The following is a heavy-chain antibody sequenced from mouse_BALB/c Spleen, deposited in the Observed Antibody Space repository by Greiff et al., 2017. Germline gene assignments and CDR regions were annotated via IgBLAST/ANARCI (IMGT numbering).Heavy chain of an antibody. Sequence: EVHLVESGGGLVQPGGSLRLSCATSGFTFTDYYMSWVRQPPGKALEWLGFIRNKANGYTTEYSASVKGRFTISRDNSQSILYLQMNTLRAEDSATYYCARDGLSTLVAREFAYWGQGTLVTVSA. D-gene: IGHD1-1*01. J-gene: IGHJ3*01. CDR3: ARDGLSTLVAREFAY. CDR2: IRNKANGYTT. CDR1: GFTFTDYY. V-gene: IGHV7-3*02.